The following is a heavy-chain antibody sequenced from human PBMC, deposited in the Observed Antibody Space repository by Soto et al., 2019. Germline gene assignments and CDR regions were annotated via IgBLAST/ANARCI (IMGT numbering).Heavy chain of an antibody. CDR2: IYYSAST. CDR3: ARGCSGACWFEY. J-gene: IGHJ4*02. D-gene: IGHD2-15*01. Sequence: SETLSLTCTVSGGSISSGDYYWSWIRQPPGTGLGWSGYIYYSASTDYSPSPKSRVTTSVDTSKNQYSLKLSSVTADYSAVYYCARGCSGACWFEYWGQGALVTVSS. V-gene: IGHV4-30-4*01. CDR1: GGSISSGDYY.